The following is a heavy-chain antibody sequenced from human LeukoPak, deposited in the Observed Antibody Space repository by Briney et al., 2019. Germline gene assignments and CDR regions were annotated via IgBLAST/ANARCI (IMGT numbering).Heavy chain of an antibody. J-gene: IGHJ4*02. CDR1: GYTFTSYY. V-gene: IGHV1-46*01. Sequence: ASVKVSCKASGYTFTSYYMHWVRQAPGQGLEWMGIINPSGGSTSYAQKFQGRVTMTRDTSTSTAYMELSSLRSEDTAVYYCARDRLRVAAADTGIDYWGQGTLVTVSS. CDR3: ARDRLRVAAADTGIDY. CDR2: INPSGGST. D-gene: IGHD6-13*01.